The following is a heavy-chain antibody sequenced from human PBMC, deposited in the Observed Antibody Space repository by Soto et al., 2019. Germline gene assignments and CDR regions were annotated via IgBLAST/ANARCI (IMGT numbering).Heavy chain of an antibody. J-gene: IGHJ2*01. CDR1: GYTFTNYG. CDR2: VGPYTGNT. Sequence: QVQLVQSGAEVKKPGASVRVSCKASGYTFTNYGISWVRQAPGQGLEWLGGVGPYTGNTDHAQNFQGRVTMTTDTSTNTAYMELESLRSNDTALYYCARCDCSLGSCYTCWHFDRWGRGTLVTVSS. V-gene: IGHV1-18*04. D-gene: IGHD2-15*01. CDR3: ARCDCSLGSCYTCWHFDR.